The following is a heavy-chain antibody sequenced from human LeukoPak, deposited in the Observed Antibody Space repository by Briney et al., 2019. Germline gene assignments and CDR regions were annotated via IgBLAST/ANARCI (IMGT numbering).Heavy chain of an antibody. D-gene: IGHD6-13*01. CDR3: ARGRGIAAAGDQYYFDY. V-gene: IGHV4-59*01. J-gene: IGHJ4*02. CDR2: IYYSGST. Sequence: PSETLSLTCTVSGGSISSYYWSWIRQPPGKGLEWIGYIYYSGSTNYNPSLKSRVTISVDTSKNQFSLKLSSVTAADTAVYYCARGRGIAAAGDQYYFDYWGQGTLVTVSS. CDR1: GGSISSYY.